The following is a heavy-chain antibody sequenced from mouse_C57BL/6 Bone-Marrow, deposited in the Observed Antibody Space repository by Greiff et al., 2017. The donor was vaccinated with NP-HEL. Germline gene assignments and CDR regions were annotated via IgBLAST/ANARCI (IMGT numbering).Heavy chain of an antibody. CDR1: GYTFTSYT. CDR2: INPSSGYT. CDR3: ARAGAYDGSRRDCYFDV. V-gene: IGHV1-4*01. Sequence: QVQLQQSGAELARPGASVKMSCKASGYTFTSYTMHWVKQRPGQGLEWIGYINPSSGYTKYNQKFKDKATLTADKSSSTAYMQLRSLTSEDSAVYYCARAGAYDGSRRDCYFDVWGTGTTVTVSS. D-gene: IGHD1-1*01. J-gene: IGHJ1*03.